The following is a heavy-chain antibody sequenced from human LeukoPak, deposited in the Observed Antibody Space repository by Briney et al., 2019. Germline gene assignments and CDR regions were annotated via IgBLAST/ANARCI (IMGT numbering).Heavy chain of an antibody. CDR1: GYTFTSYG. CDR2: IIPIFGTA. J-gene: IGHJ3*02. Sequence: GASVKVSCKASGYTFTSYGISWVRQAPGQGLEWMGGIIPIFGTANYAQKFQGRVTITADESTSTAYMELSSLRSEDTAVYYCARDEPLGIGATQIDAFDIWGQGTMVTVSS. V-gene: IGHV1-69*13. D-gene: IGHD7-27*01. CDR3: ARDEPLGIGATQIDAFDI.